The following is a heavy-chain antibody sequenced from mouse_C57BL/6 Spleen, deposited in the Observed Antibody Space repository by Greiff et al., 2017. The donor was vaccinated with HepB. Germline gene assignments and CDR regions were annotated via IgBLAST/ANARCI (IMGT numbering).Heavy chain of an antibody. CDR3: ARLGVGGGARPYYFDY. CDR2: IYPGGGYT. Sequence: QVQLQQSGAELVRPGTSVKMSCKASGYTFTNYWIGWAKQRPGHGLEWIGDIYPGGGYTNYNEKFKGKATLTADKSSSTAYMQFSSLTSEDSAIYYCARLGVGGGARPYYFDYWGQGTTLTVSS. J-gene: IGHJ2*01. D-gene: IGHD3-1*01. CDR1: GYTFTNYW. V-gene: IGHV1-63*01.